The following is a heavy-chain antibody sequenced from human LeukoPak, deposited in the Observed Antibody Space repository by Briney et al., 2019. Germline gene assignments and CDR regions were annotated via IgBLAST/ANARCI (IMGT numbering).Heavy chain of an antibody. V-gene: IGHV3-30*04. CDR2: ISNDGSNK. D-gene: IGHD6-19*01. CDR1: GFTFSTYP. J-gene: IGHJ4*02. Sequence: GRSLRLSCAASGFTFSTYPMHWVRQAPGKGLEWVAVISNDGSNKYYADSVKGRFTLSRDSSKNTLYLQMNSLRTEDTAVYYCARDPLGSGWYGNPDYWGQGTLVTVSS. CDR3: ARDPLGSGWYGNPDY.